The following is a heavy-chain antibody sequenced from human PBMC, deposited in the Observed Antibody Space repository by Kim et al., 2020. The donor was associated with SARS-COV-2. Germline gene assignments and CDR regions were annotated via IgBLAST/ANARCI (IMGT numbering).Heavy chain of an antibody. CDR1: GFTFSSYA. Sequence: GGSLRLSCAASGFTFSSYAMSWVRQAPGRGLEWVSAISGSGGSTYYADSVKGRFTISRDNSKNTLYLQMNSLRAEDTAVYYCAKGSVYSGYDWLIYWYFDLWGRGTLVTVSS. J-gene: IGHJ2*01. V-gene: IGHV3-23*01. CDR3: AKGSVYSGYDWLIYWYFDL. CDR2: ISGSGGST. D-gene: IGHD5-12*01.